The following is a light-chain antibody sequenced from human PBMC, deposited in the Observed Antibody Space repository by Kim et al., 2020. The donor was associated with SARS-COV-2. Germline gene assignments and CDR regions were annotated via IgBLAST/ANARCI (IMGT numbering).Light chain of an antibody. Sequence: ALGQTVRITCQGDSLRTYHASWYQQKPGQAPILVIYSRKNRPSGVPDRFSGSRSGNTASLTITGAQAEDEATYYCNSRDSSSNHLVFGGGTKVTVL. CDR2: SRK. CDR1: SLRTYH. CDR3: NSRDSSSNHLV. V-gene: IGLV3-19*01. J-gene: IGLJ3*02.